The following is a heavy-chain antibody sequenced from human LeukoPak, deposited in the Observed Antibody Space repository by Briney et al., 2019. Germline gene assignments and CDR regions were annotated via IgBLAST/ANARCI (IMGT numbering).Heavy chain of an antibody. CDR1: GYTLISYG. V-gene: IGHV1-18*04. CDR2: ISVHNGNT. CDR3: ARRGSGGSSDY. D-gene: IGHD2-15*01. J-gene: IGHJ4*02. Sequence: ASVKVSCKASGYTLISYGFTWVRQAPGQGLEWMGWISVHNGNTKYAQKLQGRVTMTTDTSTSTAYMVLRSLRSDDTAVYYCARRGSGGSSDYWGQGTLVTVSS.